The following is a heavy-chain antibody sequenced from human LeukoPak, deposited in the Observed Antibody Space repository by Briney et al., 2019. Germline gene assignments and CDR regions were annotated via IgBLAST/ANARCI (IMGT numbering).Heavy chain of an antibody. CDR3: AKSLRGAARSGRGY. D-gene: IGHD3-10*01. CDR1: GFTFSNYG. Sequence: PGGTLRLSCAASGFTFSNYGMTWVRQAPGKGLEWVSAISDSGDSTYYADSVKGRFTISRHNSKNTLYLQMNSLRAEDTAVYYCAKSLRGAARSGRGYWGQGTLVTVSS. CDR2: ISDSGDST. V-gene: IGHV3-23*01. J-gene: IGHJ4*02.